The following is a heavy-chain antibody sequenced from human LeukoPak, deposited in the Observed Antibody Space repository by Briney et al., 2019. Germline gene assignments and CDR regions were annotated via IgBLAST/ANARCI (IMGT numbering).Heavy chain of an antibody. Sequence: GGSLRLSCAASGFTFSSYAMSWVRQAPGQGLEWVAVTSYDGSNKYYADSVKGRFTISRDNSKDTLYLQMNSLRAEDTAVYCCARGWDIVVVPAAIRFDAFDIWGQGTMVTVSS. CDR1: GFTFSSYA. J-gene: IGHJ3*02. D-gene: IGHD2-2*02. CDR2: TSYDGSNK. V-gene: IGHV3-30*04. CDR3: ARGWDIVVVPAAIRFDAFDI.